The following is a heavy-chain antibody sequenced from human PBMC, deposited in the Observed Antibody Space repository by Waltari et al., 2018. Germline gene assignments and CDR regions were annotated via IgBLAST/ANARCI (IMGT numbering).Heavy chain of an antibody. Sequence: EVQLVESGGGLVQPGGSLRLSCAASGFSFSSYWMTGVRQAPGKGLEWVASIKEDGGEEYYVGSVKGRFTISRDNARNSLYLQMNSLRAEDTAVYYCARDPTRKFDYWGQGTLVTASS. CDR2: IKEDGGEE. V-gene: IGHV3-7*04. J-gene: IGHJ4*02. CDR1: GFSFSSYW. CDR3: ARDPTRKFDY.